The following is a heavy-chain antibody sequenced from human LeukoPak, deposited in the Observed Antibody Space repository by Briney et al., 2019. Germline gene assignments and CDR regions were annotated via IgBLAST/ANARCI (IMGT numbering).Heavy chain of an antibody. CDR3: ARYCSRTSCYYDY. Sequence: SETLSLTCAVSGYSISSGYYWGWIRQPPGKGLEWIGSIYHSGSTYYNPSLKSRVTISVDTSKNQFSLKLSSVTAADTAVYYCARYCSRTSCYYDYWDQGTLVTVSS. J-gene: IGHJ4*02. CDR1: GYSISSGYY. V-gene: IGHV4-38-2*01. CDR2: IYHSGST. D-gene: IGHD2-2*01.